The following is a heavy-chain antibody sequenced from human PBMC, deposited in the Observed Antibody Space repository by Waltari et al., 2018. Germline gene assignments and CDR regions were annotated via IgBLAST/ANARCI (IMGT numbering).Heavy chain of an antibody. CDR1: GGSFSGYY. V-gene: IGHV4-34*01. J-gene: IGHJ6*03. CDR2: INHSGST. D-gene: IGHD6-6*01. CDR3: AVTSSIAARRSASYYYYYYMDV. Sequence: QVQLQQWGAGLLKHSETLSLTCAVYGGSFSGYYWSWIRQPPGKGLEWIGEINHSGSTTYTPSLTIRVTISVYTSKNPFSLKLISVTAADTAVYYCAVTSSIAARRSASYYYYYYMDVWGNGTTVTVSS.